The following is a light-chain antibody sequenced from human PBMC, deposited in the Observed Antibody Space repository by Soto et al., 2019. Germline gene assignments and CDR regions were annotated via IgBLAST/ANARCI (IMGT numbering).Light chain of an antibody. J-gene: IGKJ2*01. CDR1: QSVGSD. CDR3: QQYNDWPPFT. Sequence: ETRMTQSPATLSVSPGERATLSCRASQSVGSDLAWYQQKPGQAPRLLIYGASPRATGIPARFSGRGSGTEFTLTISSLQSEDFAVYYGQQYNDWPPFTFGQGTKLEIK. V-gene: IGKV3-15*01. CDR2: GAS.